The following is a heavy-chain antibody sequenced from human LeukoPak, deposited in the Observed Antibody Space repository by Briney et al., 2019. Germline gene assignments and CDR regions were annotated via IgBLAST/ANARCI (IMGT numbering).Heavy chain of an antibody. Sequence: GGSLRLSCAASGFTFSSYAMHWVRQAPGKGLEWVAVISYDGSNKYYADSVKGRFTISRDNSKNTLYLQMNSLRAEDTAVYYCARDLPQWLATYDAFDIWGQGTMVTVSS. J-gene: IGHJ3*02. CDR3: ARDLPQWLATYDAFDI. V-gene: IGHV3-30*04. D-gene: IGHD6-19*01. CDR1: GFTFSSYA. CDR2: ISYDGSNK.